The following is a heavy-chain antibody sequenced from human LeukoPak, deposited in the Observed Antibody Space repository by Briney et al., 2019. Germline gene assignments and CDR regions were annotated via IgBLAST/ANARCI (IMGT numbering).Heavy chain of an antibody. D-gene: IGHD3-16*01. CDR2: IYYSGST. CDR3: ARDHGGVVDY. CDR1: GGSISSYY. Sequence: PSETLSLTCTVSGGSISSYYWSWIRQPPGKGLEWIGYIYYSGSTNYNPSLKSRVTISVDTSKNQFSLKLSSVTAADTAVYYCARDHGGVVDYWGQGTLVTVSS. J-gene: IGHJ4*02. V-gene: IGHV4-59*01.